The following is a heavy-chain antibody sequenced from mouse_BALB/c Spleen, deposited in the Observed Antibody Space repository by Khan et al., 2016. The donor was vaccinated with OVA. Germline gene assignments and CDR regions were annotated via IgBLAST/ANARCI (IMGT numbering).Heavy chain of an antibody. J-gene: IGHJ3*01. CDR2: INPSTDYT. CDR1: GYTFTNYW. CDR3: VNHGSSSAWFTY. D-gene: IGHD1-1*01. Sequence: VQLQQSGAELAKPGASVKMSCKASGYTFTNYWMHWIKQRPGQGLEWIGYINPSTDYTEYNQKFKDKASLTADKSSSTAYMQLHSLTSEDSALYYCVNHGSSSAWFTYWGQGTLVTVSA. V-gene: IGHV1-7*01.